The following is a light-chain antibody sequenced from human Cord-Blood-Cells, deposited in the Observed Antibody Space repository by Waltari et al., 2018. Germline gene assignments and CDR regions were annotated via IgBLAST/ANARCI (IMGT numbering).Light chain of an antibody. CDR3: SSYTSSSTYV. J-gene: IGLJ1*01. CDR1: SSDVGGYNY. CDR2: DVS. V-gene: IGLV2-14*01. Sequence: HSALTQPASVSGSRGPSITIPCTGTSSDVGGYNYVSWYQQHPGKAPKLMIYDVSKRPSGVSHRFSGSKSGNTASLTISALQAEDEADYYCSSYTSSSTYVCGTGTKVTVL.